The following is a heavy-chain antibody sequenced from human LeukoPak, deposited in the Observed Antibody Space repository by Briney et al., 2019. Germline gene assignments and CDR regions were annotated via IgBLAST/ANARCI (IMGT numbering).Heavy chain of an antibody. J-gene: IGHJ4*02. D-gene: IGHD6-13*01. Sequence: PGGSLRLSCAASEFTFSTYGMHWVRQAPRKGLEWVAVISYDGSYKFYADSVKGRFTISRDNSKSTLYLQMNSLRDEDTAVYYCTRERKSGIAAFDYWGQGTLVTVSS. CDR1: EFTFSTYG. V-gene: IGHV3-30*03. CDR2: ISYDGSYK. CDR3: TRERKSGIAAFDY.